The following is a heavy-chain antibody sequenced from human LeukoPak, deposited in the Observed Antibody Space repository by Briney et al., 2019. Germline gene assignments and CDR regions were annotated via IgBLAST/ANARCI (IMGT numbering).Heavy chain of an antibody. D-gene: IGHD3-10*01. CDR1: DIVFSDYY. CDR3: AREMEGDYGSGTFFDL. Sequence: GGSLRLSCAASDIVFSDYYMSWVRQAPGKGLEWVSYISSSGNSIYYADSVKGRFTISRDNAKNSLYLQMNSLRAEDTAVYYCAREMEGDYGSGTFFDLWSQGNMVTVSS. V-gene: IGHV3-11*01. CDR2: ISSSGNSI. J-gene: IGHJ4*02.